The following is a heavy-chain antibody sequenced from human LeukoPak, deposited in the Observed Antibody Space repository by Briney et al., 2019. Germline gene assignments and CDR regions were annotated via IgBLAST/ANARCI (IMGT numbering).Heavy chain of an antibody. V-gene: IGHV1-69*04. J-gene: IGHJ4*02. CDR2: IIPILGIA. D-gene: IGHD4-17*01. CDR1: GYTFTTYG. CDR3: ASSLQTVTSDRHSDY. Sequence: ASVKVSCKASGYTFTTYGISWVRQAPGQGLEWMGRIIPILGIANYAQKFQGRVTITADKSTSTAYMELSSLRSEDTAVYYCASSLQTVTSDRHSDYWGQGTLVTVSS.